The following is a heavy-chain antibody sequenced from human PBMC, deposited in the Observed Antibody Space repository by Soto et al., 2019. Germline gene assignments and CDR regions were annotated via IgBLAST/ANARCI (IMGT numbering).Heavy chain of an antibody. Sequence: PSETLSLTCDVSGGSIHNSHSFWGWIRQPPGKGLEFIGTVYYSGGAHYNSSLKSRVTISVDTANNQVSLRMRSLTAADTAVYYCGRVVEGATRHTDLDSWGQGTLVTVSS. CDR3: GRVVEGATRHTDLDS. J-gene: IGHJ5*01. D-gene: IGHD2-21*01. CDR1: GGSIHNSHSF. CDR2: VYYSGGA. V-gene: IGHV4-39*01.